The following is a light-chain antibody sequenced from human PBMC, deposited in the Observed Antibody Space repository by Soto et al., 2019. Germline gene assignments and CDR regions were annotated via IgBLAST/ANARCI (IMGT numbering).Light chain of an antibody. Sequence: DIQMTQSPSSLSASVGDTVTITCRASQSITNYLNWYQQKPGKAPKLLIYAASSLQSGVPSRFSGSGSGTDFTLNISSLQPEDSATYYCQQSYVIPPGFGQGTKLEIK. CDR3: QQSYVIPPG. V-gene: IGKV1-39*01. J-gene: IGKJ2*03. CDR2: AAS. CDR1: QSITNY.